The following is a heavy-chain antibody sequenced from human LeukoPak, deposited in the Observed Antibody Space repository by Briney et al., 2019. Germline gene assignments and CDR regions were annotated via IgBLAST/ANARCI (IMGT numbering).Heavy chain of an antibody. CDR2: IFQSGSP. D-gene: IGHD4-17*01. J-gene: IGHJ3*02. Sequence: PSETLSLTCTVSGGPISSGGFSWTWIRQPPGKGLEWIGYIFQSGSPSYNPSLKSRVTISVDTSKNQFSLKLSSVTAADTAVYYCARDYGDYAAFDIWGQGTMVTVSS. V-gene: IGHV4-30-2*05. CDR3: ARDYGDYAAFDI. CDR1: GGPISSGGFS.